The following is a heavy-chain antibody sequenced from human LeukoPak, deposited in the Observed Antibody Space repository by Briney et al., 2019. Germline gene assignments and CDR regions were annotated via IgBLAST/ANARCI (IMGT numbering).Heavy chain of an antibody. V-gene: IGHV3-30*18. J-gene: IGHJ4*02. CDR2: ISYDGSNK. CDR3: AKDGVATIMGGYFDY. CDR1: GFTFSSYG. D-gene: IGHD5-12*01. Sequence: GGSLRLSCAASGFTFSSYGMHWVRQAPGKGLEWVAVISYDGSNKYYADSVKGRFTISRDNSKNTLYLQMNSLRAEDTAVYYCAKDGVATIMGGYFDYWGQGTLVTVPS.